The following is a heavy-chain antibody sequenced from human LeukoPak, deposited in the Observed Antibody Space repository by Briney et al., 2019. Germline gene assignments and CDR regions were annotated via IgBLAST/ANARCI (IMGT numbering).Heavy chain of an antibody. CDR1: GGTFSSYA. CDR3: ARAEGRYYYDSSGYYGHY. D-gene: IGHD3-22*01. J-gene: IGHJ4*02. CDR2: IIPIFGTA. V-gene: IGHV1-69*05. Sequence: GASVKVSCKASGGTFSSYATSWVRQAPGQGLEWMGGIIPIFGTANYAQKFQGRVTITTDESTSTAYMELSSLRSEDTAVYYCARAEGRYYYDSSGYYGHYWGQGTLVTVSS.